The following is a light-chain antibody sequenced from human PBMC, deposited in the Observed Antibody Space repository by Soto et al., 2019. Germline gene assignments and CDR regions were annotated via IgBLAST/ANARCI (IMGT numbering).Light chain of an antibody. CDR2: AAS. CDR1: QTISNF. J-gene: IGKJ1*01. Sequence: DIQMTQSPSSLSASVGDRVNITCRAGQTISNFLNWYQQKPGKAPKLLIHAASSLRSGVPTRFSGSGSGTDFTLTISSLHPDDFATFYCQQYSSYSPTFGRGTKVDIK. V-gene: IGKV1-39*01. CDR3: QQYSSYSPT.